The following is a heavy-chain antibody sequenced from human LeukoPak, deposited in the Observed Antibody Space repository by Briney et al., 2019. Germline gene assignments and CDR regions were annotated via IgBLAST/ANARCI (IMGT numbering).Heavy chain of an antibody. D-gene: IGHD2-2*01. V-gene: IGHV1-8*01. Sequence: GASVKVPCKASGYTFTSYDINWVRQATGQGLEWMGWMNPNSGNTGYAQKFQGRVTMTRNTSISTAYMELSSLRSEDTAVYYCARGAAVVVPAATKKYFDYWGQGTLVTVSS. CDR1: GYTFTSYD. J-gene: IGHJ4*02. CDR3: ARGAAVVVPAATKKYFDY. CDR2: MNPNSGNT.